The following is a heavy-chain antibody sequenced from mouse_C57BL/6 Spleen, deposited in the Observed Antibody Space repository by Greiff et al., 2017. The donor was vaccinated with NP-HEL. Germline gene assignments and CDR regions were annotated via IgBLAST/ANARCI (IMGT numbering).Heavy chain of an antibody. CDR2: IRNKANGYTT. V-gene: IGHV7-3*01. CDR1: GFTFTDYY. D-gene: IGHD4-1*02. J-gene: IGHJ3*01. Sequence: EVQRVESGGGLVQPGGSLSLSCAASGFTFTDYYMSWVRQPPGKALEWLGFIRNKANGYTTEYSASVKGRFTISRDNSQSILYLQMNALRAEDSATYYCARWMSTGAWFAYWGQGTLVTVSA. CDR3: ARWMSTGAWFAY.